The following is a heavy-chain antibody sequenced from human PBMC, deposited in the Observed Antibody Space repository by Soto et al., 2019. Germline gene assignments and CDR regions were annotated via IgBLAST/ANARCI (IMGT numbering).Heavy chain of an antibody. Sequence: SVKVSCKASGGTFSSYAISWVRQAPGQGLEWMGGIIPIFGTANYAQKFQGRVTITADKSTSTAYMELSSLRSEDTAVYYCARGDFWSGYYPKRDYYYYGMDVCGQGPTVTVYS. V-gene: IGHV1-69*06. J-gene: IGHJ6*02. D-gene: IGHD3-3*01. CDR3: ARGDFWSGYYPKRDYYYYGMDV. CDR2: IIPIFGTA. CDR1: GGTFSSYA.